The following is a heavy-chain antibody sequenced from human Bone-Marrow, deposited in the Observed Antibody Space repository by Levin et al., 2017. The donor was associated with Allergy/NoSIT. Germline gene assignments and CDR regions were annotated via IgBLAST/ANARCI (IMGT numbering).Heavy chain of an antibody. J-gene: IGHJ3*01. CDR3: AKDREELVRDARDV. CDR2: IGSSGGTT. V-gene: IGHV3-23*01. D-gene: IGHD1-1*01. CDR1: GFTFINSA. Sequence: LSLTCAASGFTFINSAMNWVRQAPGKGLEWVSSIGSSGGTTYYADSVRGRFTTSRDNSKNMLYLQMNSLRAEDTAVYFCAKDREELVRDARDVWGQGTMVTVSS.